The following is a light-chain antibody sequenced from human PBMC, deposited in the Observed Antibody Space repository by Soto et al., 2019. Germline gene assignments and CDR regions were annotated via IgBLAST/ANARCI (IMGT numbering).Light chain of an antibody. CDR1: SSDIGRYNY. Sequence: QSALTQPASVSGSPGQSITISCTGTSSDIGRYNYVSWYQHSPGKAPKLNIYDVSDRPSGVSNRFSGSKSGTTASLTISGLQAEDEADYYCGSYTSSDTMIFGGGTKLTVL. CDR2: DVS. V-gene: IGLV2-14*03. CDR3: GSYTSSDTMI. J-gene: IGLJ2*01.